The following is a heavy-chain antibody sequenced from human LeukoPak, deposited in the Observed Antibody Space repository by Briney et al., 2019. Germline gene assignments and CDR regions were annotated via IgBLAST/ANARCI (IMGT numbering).Heavy chain of an antibody. Sequence: ASVKVSCKASGYTFTSYFIHWVRQAPGQGLEWMGIINPSGGSRNYAQKFQGRVTMTRDTSTSTVYMELSSLRSEDTAVYYCATAKFGGNSYFDYWGQGTLVTVSS. CDR1: GYTFTSYF. J-gene: IGHJ4*02. CDR2: INPSGGSR. CDR3: ATAKFGGNSYFDY. D-gene: IGHD4-23*01. V-gene: IGHV1-46*01.